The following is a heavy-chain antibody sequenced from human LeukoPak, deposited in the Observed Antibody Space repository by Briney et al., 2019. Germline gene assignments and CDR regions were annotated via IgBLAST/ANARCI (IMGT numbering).Heavy chain of an antibody. V-gene: IGHV1-2*06. CDR2: INPNSGGT. D-gene: IGHD6-19*01. Sequence: ASVKVSFTASGYTFTVYYMHWVRQAPGQGLEWMGRINPNSGGTNYAQKFQGRVTMTRDTSISTAYMELSRLRSDDTAMYYCARDHSSGWYLAEYFQHWGQGTLVTVSS. CDR1: GYTFTVYY. J-gene: IGHJ1*01. CDR3: ARDHSSGWYLAEYFQH.